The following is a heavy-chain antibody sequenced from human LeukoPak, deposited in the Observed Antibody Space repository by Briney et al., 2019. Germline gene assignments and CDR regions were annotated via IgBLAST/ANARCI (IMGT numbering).Heavy chain of an antibody. CDR3: AREATWTGTPYYFDY. CDR1: GGSISNYF. CDR2: IYTSKNT. V-gene: IGHV4-4*07. J-gene: IGHJ4*02. D-gene: IGHD3/OR15-3a*01. Sequence: PSETLSLTCTVSGGSISNYFWSWIRQPAGKGLEWIGRIYTSKNTNYNPSLKSRVTVSVDTSKNQFSLRLSSVTAADTAVYYCAREATWTGTPYYFDYWGQGTLVTVSS.